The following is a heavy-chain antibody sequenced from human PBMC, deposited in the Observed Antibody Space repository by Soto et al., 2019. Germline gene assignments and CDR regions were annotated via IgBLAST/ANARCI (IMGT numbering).Heavy chain of an antibody. CDR3: ARATGSYYYGSGSSNFDC. J-gene: IGHJ4*02. V-gene: IGHV1-69*13. CDR1: GGTFSSDA. Sequence: SVKLSCKASGGTFSSDAISWVRQAPGQGLEWMGGIIPIFGTANYAQRFQGRVTITADESTSTAYMELSSLRSEDTAVYYCARATGSYYYGSGSSNFDCWGQGTLGAVAS. D-gene: IGHD3-10*01. CDR2: IIPIFGTA.